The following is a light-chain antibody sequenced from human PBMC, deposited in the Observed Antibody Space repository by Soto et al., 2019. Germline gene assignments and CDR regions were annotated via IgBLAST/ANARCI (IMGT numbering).Light chain of an antibody. V-gene: IGKV1-39*01. CDR1: QGISTY. J-gene: IGKJ1*01. CDR3: HQSYSTTWT. Sequence: QSPSKMGASVGDRGTITCGASQGISTYLNWYQQKPGKAPKLLIYAASSLQSGVPSRFSGSGSETDFTLTISSLQPEDFATYSCHQSYSTTWTFGQGTKVDIK. CDR2: AAS.